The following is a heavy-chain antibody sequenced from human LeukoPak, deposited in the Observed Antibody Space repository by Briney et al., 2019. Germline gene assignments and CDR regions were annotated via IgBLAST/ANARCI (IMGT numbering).Heavy chain of an antibody. D-gene: IGHD3-10*01. Sequence: GGSLRLSCAASGFTFSSYAMSWVRQAPGKGLEWVSSISGSGNRTYYADSVKGRFTISRDNSKNTLYLQMDSLRAEDTAFYYCATEDYNASFDYWGQGTLVTVSS. CDR2: ISGSGNRT. V-gene: IGHV3-23*01. J-gene: IGHJ4*02. CDR3: ATEDYNASFDY. CDR1: GFTFSSYA.